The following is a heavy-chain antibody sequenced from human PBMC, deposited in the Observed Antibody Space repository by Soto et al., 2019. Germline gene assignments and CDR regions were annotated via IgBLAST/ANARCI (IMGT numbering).Heavy chain of an antibody. V-gene: IGHV4-59*01. Sequence: PSETLSLTCTVSGGSISSYYWSWIRQPPGKGLEWIGYIYYSGSTNYNPSLKSRVTISVDTSKNQFSLKLSSVTAADTAVYYCARGSRSMRSDYWGQGTLVTVSS. J-gene: IGHJ4*02. CDR3: ARGSRSMRSDY. D-gene: IGHD2-2*01. CDR2: IYYSGST. CDR1: GGSISSYY.